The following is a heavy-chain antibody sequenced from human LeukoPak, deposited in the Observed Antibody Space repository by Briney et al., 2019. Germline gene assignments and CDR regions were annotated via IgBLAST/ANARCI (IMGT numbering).Heavy chain of an antibody. Sequence: SETLSLTCTVSGGSISSYYWGWIRQPPGKGLEWIGSIYYSGSTYYNPSLKSRVTISVDTSKNQFSLKLSSVTAADTAVYYCARLVSSGYPVYWGQGTLVTVSS. D-gene: IGHD6-19*01. CDR3: ARLVSSGYPVY. V-gene: IGHV4-39*01. J-gene: IGHJ4*02. CDR2: IYYSGST. CDR1: GGSISSYY.